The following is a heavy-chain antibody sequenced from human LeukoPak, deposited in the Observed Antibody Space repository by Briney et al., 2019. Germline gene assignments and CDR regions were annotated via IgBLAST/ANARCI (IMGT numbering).Heavy chain of an antibody. CDR2: MSHDGSDK. CDR3: ARDYNNGPSISGSYYLSDY. Sequence: PGGSLRLSCAASGFTFSSYAMHWVRQGPGKGLEWVAVMSHDGSDKYYADSVKGRFTISRDNSKNTLYLQMNSLRAEDTAVYYCARDYNNGPSISGSYYLSDYWGQGTLVTVSS. CDR1: GFTFSSYA. J-gene: IGHJ4*02. V-gene: IGHV3-30*04. D-gene: IGHD1-26*01.